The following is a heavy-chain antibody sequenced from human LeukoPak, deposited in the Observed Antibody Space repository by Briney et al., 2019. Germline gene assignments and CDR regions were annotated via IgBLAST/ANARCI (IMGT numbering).Heavy chain of an antibody. D-gene: IGHD3-22*01. CDR1: GFTLDDYG. V-gene: IGHV3-20*01. CDR3: ARDRMFDSRGYQALDY. J-gene: IGHJ4*02. Sequence: PGGSLRLSCEVSGFTLDDYGMRWGRQTQGKGREWVSAISRDGSGTMYAYSVTPPFTLSRDNATNSLYLPMNSLRAEDTAFYRCARDRMFDSRGYQALDYWGQGPLVTVSS. CDR2: ISRDGSGT.